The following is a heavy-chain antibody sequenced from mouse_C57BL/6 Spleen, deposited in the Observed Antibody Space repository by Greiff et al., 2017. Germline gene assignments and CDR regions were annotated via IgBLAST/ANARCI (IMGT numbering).Heavy chain of an antibody. J-gene: IGHJ3*01. D-gene: IGHD3-2*02. CDR3: TVDSSGIAWFAY. CDR1: GFNIKDYY. Sequence: EVQLQQSGAELVRPGASVKLSCTASGFNIKDYYMHWVKQRPEQGLEWIGRIDPEDGDTAYAPKFQGKATMTADTSSNTAYLQLSSLTSEDTAVYYCTVDSSGIAWFAYWGQGTLVTVSA. V-gene: IGHV14-1*01. CDR2: IDPEDGDT.